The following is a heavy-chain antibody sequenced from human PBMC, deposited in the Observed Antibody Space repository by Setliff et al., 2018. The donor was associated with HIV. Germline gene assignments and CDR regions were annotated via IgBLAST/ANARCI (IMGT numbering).Heavy chain of an antibody. V-gene: IGHV4-34*01. D-gene: IGHD7-27*01. CDR1: GRSFSGYY. CDR2: INHSGGT. Sequence: CAVYGRSFSGYYWNWIRQSPGKGLEWIGEINHSGGTNYNPSLKSRVTMSIDTSKNQFSLNVSSVTAADTAVYYCARGWGHDGFDFWGQGTMVTVSS. CDR3: ARGWGHDGFDF. J-gene: IGHJ3*01.